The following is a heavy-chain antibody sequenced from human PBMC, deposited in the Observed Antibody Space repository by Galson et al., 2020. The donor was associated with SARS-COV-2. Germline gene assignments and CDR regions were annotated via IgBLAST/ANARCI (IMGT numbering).Heavy chain of an antibody. CDR3: ARDWVVGATSGALDH. V-gene: IGHV1-46*01. Sequence: ASVKVSCKASGYIITSHYLHWVRQATGQGIEWMGVMNPSGGLIKYGRKFQGRVTMTSDTSTSAVYMELSSLTSEDTAVYFCARDWVVGATSGALDHWGQGTLVTVSS. CDR2: MNPSGGLI. CDR1: GYIITSHY. D-gene: IGHD1-26*01. J-gene: IGHJ1*01.